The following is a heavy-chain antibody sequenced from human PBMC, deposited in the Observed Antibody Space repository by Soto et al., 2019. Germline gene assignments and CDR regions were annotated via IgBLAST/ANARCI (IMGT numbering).Heavy chain of an antibody. J-gene: IGHJ5*02. Sequence: NPSETLSLTCTVSGGSLFGDYCTWIRQPAGGGLEWIGRINSDGNTNYSPSLKSRVTMSVDPSRKHFFLNLTSVTAADTASYICARARRLENGFDPWGPGIQVTVSS. CDR1: GGSLFGDY. V-gene: IGHV4-4*07. CDR2: INSDGNT. CDR3: ARARRLENGFDP. D-gene: IGHD5-12*01.